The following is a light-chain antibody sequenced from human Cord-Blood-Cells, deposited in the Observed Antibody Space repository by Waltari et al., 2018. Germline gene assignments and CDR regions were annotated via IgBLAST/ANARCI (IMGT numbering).Light chain of an antibody. V-gene: IGKV1-39*01. CDR3: QQSYSTPYR. CDR2: AAS. Sequence: DIQMTQSPSSLSASVGDRVTITCRASQSISSYLNWYQQKPGKAPKLLIYAASSLQSGVASRVSGSGAGTDFTLTISSLQPEDFATYYCQQSYSTPYRFGQGTKLEIK. CDR1: QSISSY. J-gene: IGKJ2*03.